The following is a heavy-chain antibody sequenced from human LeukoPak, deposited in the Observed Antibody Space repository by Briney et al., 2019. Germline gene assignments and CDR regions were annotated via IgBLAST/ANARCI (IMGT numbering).Heavy chain of an antibody. CDR1: GYSISSGYY. J-gene: IGHJ6*03. V-gene: IGHV4-38-2*02. Sequence: SETLSLTCTVSGYSISSGYYWGWIRQPPGKGLERIGSIYHSGSTYYNPSLKSRVTISVDTSKNQFSLKLSSVTAADTAVYYCARGTARDRYYYYYYMDVWGKGTTVTVSS. CDR3: ARGTARDRYYYYYYMDV. D-gene: IGHD2-21*02. CDR2: IYHSGST.